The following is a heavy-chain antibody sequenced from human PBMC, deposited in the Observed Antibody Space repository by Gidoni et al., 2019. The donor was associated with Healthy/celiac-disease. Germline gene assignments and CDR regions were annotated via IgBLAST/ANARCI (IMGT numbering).Heavy chain of an antibody. Sequence: QVQLQESGPGLVKPSQTLSLTCTVSGRSISSGSYYWSWIRQPAGKGLEWIGRIYTSGSTNYNPSLKSRVTISVDTSKNQFSLKLSSVTAADTAVYYCARDWPLSSYYYYMDVWGKGTTVTVSS. V-gene: IGHV4-61*02. J-gene: IGHJ6*03. CDR1: GRSISSGSYY. CDR3: ARDWPLSSYYYYMDV. CDR2: IYTSGST. D-gene: IGHD2-2*01.